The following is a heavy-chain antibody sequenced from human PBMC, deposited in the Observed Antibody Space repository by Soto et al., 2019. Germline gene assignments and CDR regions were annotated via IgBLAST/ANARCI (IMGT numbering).Heavy chain of an antibody. J-gene: IGHJ4*02. CDR2: IKTKTDGGTT. D-gene: IGHD1-7*01. V-gene: IGHV3-15*01. Sequence: PGGSLRLSCAASGFTFTDAWMSWVRQAPGKGLEWVGRIKTKTDGGTTDYAAPVKGRFTISRDDSKNTLLLQMDSLKTEDTAVYYCSAHNWNYGVFDYWGQGTLVTAPQ. CDR1: GFTFTDAW. CDR3: SAHNWNYGVFDY.